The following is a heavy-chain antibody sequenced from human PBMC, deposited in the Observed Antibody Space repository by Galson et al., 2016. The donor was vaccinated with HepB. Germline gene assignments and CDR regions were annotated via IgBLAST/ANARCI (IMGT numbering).Heavy chain of an antibody. Sequence: ETLSLTCAVSGGSISSGNWWTWVRQPPGKGLEWIGEIYHSGRANYNPSLGGRVAMSVDKTKNQSSLKLNSVAAADTAVYYCARVITRATGWIDLWGRGTLVTVSS. CDR3: ARVITRATGWIDL. D-gene: IGHD1-1*01. V-gene: IGHV4-4*02. CDR2: IYHSGRA. CDR1: GGSISSGNW. J-gene: IGHJ2*01.